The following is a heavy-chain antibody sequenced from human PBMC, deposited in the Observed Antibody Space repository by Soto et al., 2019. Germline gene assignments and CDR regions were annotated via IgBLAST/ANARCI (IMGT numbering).Heavy chain of an antibody. Sequence: QLQLMQSGGEAKNPGASVKVSCEASGYSFSTYAISWLRQAPGHGLEWMGLITPNNGYTNYAQKFQGRRILTTDIPSSTAYMELTSLIYDDSAMYYCATSYDSGFDPWGQGTLVSVS. CDR2: ITPNNGYT. V-gene: IGHV1-18*01. CDR3: ATSYDSGFDP. J-gene: IGHJ5*02. D-gene: IGHD3-3*01. CDR1: GYSFSTYA.